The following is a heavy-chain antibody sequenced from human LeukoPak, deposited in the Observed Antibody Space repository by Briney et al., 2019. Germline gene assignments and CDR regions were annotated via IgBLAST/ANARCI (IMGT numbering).Heavy chain of an antibody. CDR2: INPNSGGT. V-gene: IGHV1-2*02. J-gene: IGHJ3*02. CDR1: GYTFTGYY. CDR3: ARDRSVDWISPLDAFDI. D-gene: IGHD1-1*01. Sequence: ASVKVSCKASGYTFTGYYMHWVRQAPGQGLEWMGWINPNSGGTNYAQKFQGRVTMTRDTSISTAYMELSRLRSDDTAVYYCARDRSVDWISPLDAFDIWGQGTMVTVSS.